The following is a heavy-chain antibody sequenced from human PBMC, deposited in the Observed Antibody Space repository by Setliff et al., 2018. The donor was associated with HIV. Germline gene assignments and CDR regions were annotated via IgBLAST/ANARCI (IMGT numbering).Heavy chain of an antibody. J-gene: IGHJ3*02. CDR1: GYSFNTYG. V-gene: IGHV1-18*01. D-gene: IGHD3-10*01. Sequence: GASVKVSCKTSGYSFNTYGIGWMRQAPGQGLEWMGWISAYNGKTNLAQKFQGRVTVTTDSSTSTAYMELRSLRSDDTAVYFCARDWNYFASGSNAFDIWGQGTMVPSPQ. CDR3: ARDWNYFASGSNAFDI. CDR2: ISAYNGKT.